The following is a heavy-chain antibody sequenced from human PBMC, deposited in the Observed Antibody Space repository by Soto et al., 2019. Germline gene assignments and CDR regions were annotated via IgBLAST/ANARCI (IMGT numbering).Heavy chain of an antibody. CDR3: AKDRGGSGWSTLDH. D-gene: IGHD6-19*01. CDR1: GFSFSYFA. CDR2: ISGSGGNT. J-gene: IGHJ4*02. Sequence: EVQLLESGGSLVHPGGSLRLSCAASGFSFSYFAMSWVRQAPGKGVEWVAAISGSGGNTYYADSVKGRFTISRDNSKNTLFLQMNSLRDEDTAVYYCAKDRGGSGWSTLDHWGQGTLVTVSS. V-gene: IGHV3-23*01.